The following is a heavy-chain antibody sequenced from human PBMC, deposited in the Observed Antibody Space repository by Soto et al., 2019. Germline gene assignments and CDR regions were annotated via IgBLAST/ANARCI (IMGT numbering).Heavy chain of an antibody. CDR1: GFTFSSYA. CDR2: ISGSGGST. D-gene: IGHD1-26*01. J-gene: IGHJ6*02. V-gene: IGHV3-23*01. CDR3: AKDRQGRNNYYYGMDV. Sequence: EVQLLESGGGLVQPGGSLRLSCAASGFTFSSYAMSWVRQAPGKGLEWVSAISGSGGSTYYADSVKGRFTISRDNSKNRLYLQMNSLRAEDTAVYYCAKDRQGRNNYYYGMDVWGQGTTVTVSS.